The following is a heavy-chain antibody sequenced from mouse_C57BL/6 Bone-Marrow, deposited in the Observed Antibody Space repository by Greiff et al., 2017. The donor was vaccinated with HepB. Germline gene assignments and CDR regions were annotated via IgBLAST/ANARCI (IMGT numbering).Heavy chain of an antibody. J-gene: IGHJ4*01. V-gene: IGHV1-74*01. Sequence: VQLQQPGAELVKPGASVKVSCKASGYTFTSYWMHWVKQRPGQGLEWIGRIHPSDSDTNYNQKFKGKATLTVDKSSSTAYMQLSSLTSEDSAVYYCAMNYGSSLNYAMDYWGQGTSVTVSS. CDR3: AMNYGSSLNYAMDY. CDR2: IHPSDSDT. D-gene: IGHD1-1*01. CDR1: GYTFTSYW.